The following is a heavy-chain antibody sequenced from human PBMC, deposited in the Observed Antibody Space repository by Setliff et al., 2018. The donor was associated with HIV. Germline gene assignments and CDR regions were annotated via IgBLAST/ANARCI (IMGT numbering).Heavy chain of an antibody. Sequence: ASETLSLTCTVSGGSITNGGYYWSWIRQPAGKGLEWIGHIYTSGSTNFNPSLKSRVTISMDMSKNQFSLKLTSLTAADTAVYYCARGSGTFYDVLTFGPWGQGTLVTVSS. CDR3: ARGSGTFYDVLTFGP. J-gene: IGHJ4*02. CDR1: GGSITNGGYY. V-gene: IGHV4-61*09. D-gene: IGHD3-9*01. CDR2: IYTSGST.